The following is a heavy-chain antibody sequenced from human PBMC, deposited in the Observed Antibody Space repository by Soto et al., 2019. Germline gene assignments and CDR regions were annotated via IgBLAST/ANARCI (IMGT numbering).Heavy chain of an antibody. CDR1: GFTFTSSA. CDR3: AAAHSYGPTAFDY. J-gene: IGHJ4*02. D-gene: IGHD5-18*01. Sequence: SVKVSCKASGFTFTSSAVQWVQQARGQRLEWIGWIVVGSGNTNYAQKFQERVTITRDMSTSTAYMELSSLRSEDTAVYYCAAAHSYGPTAFDYWGQGTLVTVSS. V-gene: IGHV1-58*01. CDR2: IVVGSGNT.